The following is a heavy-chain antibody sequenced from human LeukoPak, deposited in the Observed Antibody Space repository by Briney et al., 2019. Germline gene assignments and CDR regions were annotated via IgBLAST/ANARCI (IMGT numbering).Heavy chain of an antibody. CDR2: ISGSGGST. CDR1: GFTFSSYA. V-gene: IGHV3-23*01. D-gene: IGHD2-2*01. CDR3: AKPNYCSSTSCYRAILGFDP. J-gene: IGHJ5*02. Sequence: AGGSLRLSCAASGFTFSSYAMSWVRQATGNGLEWVSAISGSGGSTYYAYSVKGRFTISRDNSKNTLYLQMNSLRAEDTAVYYCAKPNYCSSTSCYRAILGFDPWGQGTLVTVSS.